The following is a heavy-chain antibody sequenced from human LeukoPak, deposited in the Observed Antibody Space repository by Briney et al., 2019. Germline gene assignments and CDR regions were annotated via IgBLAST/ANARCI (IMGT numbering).Heavy chain of an antibody. Sequence: GGSVRLSCGTSGITLSNYYMLGVREVPGGAVVGVSHMMQEGSVTIYADSVKGRFTISRDSAKNTVYVHVNNVSAEDTGVYFCATADYRGLGYWGEPTMVSVSS. V-gene: IGHV3-74*01. J-gene: IGHJ4*02. D-gene: IGHD3-16*01. CDR1: GITLSNYY. CDR3: ATADYRGLGY. CDR2: MMQEGSVT.